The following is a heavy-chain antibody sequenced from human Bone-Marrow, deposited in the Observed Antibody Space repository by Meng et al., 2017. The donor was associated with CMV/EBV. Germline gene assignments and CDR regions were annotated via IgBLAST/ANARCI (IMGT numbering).Heavy chain of an antibody. J-gene: IGHJ4*02. CDR3: AREPTYYDYVWGKSPPPYYFDY. D-gene: IGHD3-16*01. Sequence: GESLKISCAASGFTFSSYEMNWVRQAPGKGLEWVSYISSSGSTIYYADSVKGRFTISRDNAKNSLYLQMNSLRAEDTAVYYCAREPTYYDYVWGKSPPPYYFDYWGQGTLVTGSS. CDR2: ISSSGSTI. V-gene: IGHV3-48*03. CDR1: GFTFSSYE.